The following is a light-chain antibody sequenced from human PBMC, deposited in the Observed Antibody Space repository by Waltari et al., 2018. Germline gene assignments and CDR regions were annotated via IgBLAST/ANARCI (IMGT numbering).Light chain of an antibody. V-gene: IGKV1-17*01. CDR1: QGIGND. CDR3: QQGYSYPRT. CDR2: RAS. J-gene: IGKJ1*01. Sequence: DIQMTQSPSSLSASVGDTVTITCQASQGIGNDLNWYRQKPGKAPKLLIYRASSLQSGISSRFSGSGSGTDFTLTISSLQPEDFATYYCQQGYSYPRTFGQGTKVEIK.